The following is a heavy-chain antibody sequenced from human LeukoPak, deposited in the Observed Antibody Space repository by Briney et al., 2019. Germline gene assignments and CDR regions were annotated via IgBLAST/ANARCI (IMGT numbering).Heavy chain of an antibody. V-gene: IGHV4-59*01. CDR3: ARNDFWSGYDAFDI. Sequence: PSETLSLTCTVSGGSISSYYWRWIRQPPGKGLEWIGYIYYSGSTNYNPSLKSRVTISVDTSKNQFSLKLSSVTATDTAVYYCARNDFWSGYDAFDIWGQGAMVTVSS. CDR1: GGSISSYY. D-gene: IGHD3-3*01. J-gene: IGHJ3*02. CDR2: IYYSGST.